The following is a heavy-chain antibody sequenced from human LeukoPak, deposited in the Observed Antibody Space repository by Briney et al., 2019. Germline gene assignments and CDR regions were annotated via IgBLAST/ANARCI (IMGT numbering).Heavy chain of an antibody. V-gene: IGHV3-20*04. D-gene: IGHD3-22*01. Sequence: GGSLRLSCAASGFTFDDYGTSWVRQAPGKGPEWVSGINWNGGSTGYADSVKGRFTISRDNAKNSLYLQMNSLRAEDTALYYCARYYYDSSGYSYCYYYMDVWGKGTTVTVSS. CDR1: GFTFDDYG. CDR3: ARYYYDSSGYSYCYYYMDV. J-gene: IGHJ6*03. CDR2: INWNGGST.